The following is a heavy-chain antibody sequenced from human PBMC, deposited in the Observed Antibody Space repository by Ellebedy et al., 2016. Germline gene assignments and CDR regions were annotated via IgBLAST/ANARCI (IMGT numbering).Heavy chain of an antibody. V-gene: IGHV4-34*01. CDR1: GGSFSGYY. D-gene: IGHD2-15*01. J-gene: IGHJ6*02. CDR3: ARGRYCSGGSCYSFYYYGMDV. Sequence: SETLSLTXAVYGGSFSGYYWSWIRQPPGKGLEWIGEINHSGSTNYNPSLKSRVTISVDTSKNQFSLKLSSVTAADTAVYYCARGRYCSGGSCYSFYYYGMDVWGQGTTVTVSS. CDR2: INHSGST.